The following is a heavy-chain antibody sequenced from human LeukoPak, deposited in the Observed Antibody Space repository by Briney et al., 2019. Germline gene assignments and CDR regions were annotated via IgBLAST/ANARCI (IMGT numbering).Heavy chain of an antibody. CDR3: ARTEWLRQPFDY. D-gene: IGHD5-12*01. J-gene: IGHJ4*02. CDR2: ISGSGGST. Sequence: PGGSLRLSCAASGFTFSSYAMSWVRQAPGKGLEWVSAISGSGGSTYYADSVKGRFTISRDNAKNSLYLQMNSPRAEDTAVYYCARTEWLRQPFDYWGQGTLVTVSS. CDR1: GFTFSSYA. V-gene: IGHV3-23*01.